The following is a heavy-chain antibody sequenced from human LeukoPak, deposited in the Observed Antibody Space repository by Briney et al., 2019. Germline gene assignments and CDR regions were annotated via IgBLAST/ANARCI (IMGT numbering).Heavy chain of an antibody. D-gene: IGHD3-9*01. CDR1: GGSMSIHY. CDR2: IYYSGST. CDR3: ARALTKFSFDP. V-gene: IGHV4-59*11. J-gene: IGHJ5*02. Sequence: ADTVSLTCSLSGGSMSIHYWIWMREPPGKALEGIGYIYYSGSTNYNTSLKSRVTISVETSKNQFSLKLSSVTAAETAVYYCARALTKFSFDPWGQGTLVTVSS.